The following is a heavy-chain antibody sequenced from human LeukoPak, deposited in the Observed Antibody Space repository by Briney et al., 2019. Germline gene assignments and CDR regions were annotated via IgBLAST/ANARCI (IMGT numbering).Heavy chain of an antibody. J-gene: IGHJ3*02. CDR2: ISYDGSNK. D-gene: IGHD3/OR15-3a*01. V-gene: IGHV3-30*18. CDR1: GFTFSSYG. CDR3: AKSTAGYYTATVDAFDI. Sequence: GGSLRLSCAASGFTFSSYGMHWVRQAPGKGLEGVAVISYDGSNKYYADSVKGRFTISRDNSKNTLYLQMNSLRAEDTAVYYCAKSTAGYYTATVDAFDIWGQGTMVTVSS.